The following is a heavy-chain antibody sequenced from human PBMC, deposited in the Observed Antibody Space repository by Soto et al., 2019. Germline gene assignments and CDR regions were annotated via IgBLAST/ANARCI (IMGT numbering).Heavy chain of an antibody. J-gene: IGHJ4*02. CDR2: TSGSGGTT. CDR3: AKTPRQWLVYFDY. D-gene: IGHD6-19*01. CDR1: GFTFSNYA. V-gene: IGHV3-23*01. Sequence: PGGSLRLSCAASGFTFSNYAIAWVRQAPGKGLEWVSGTSGSGGTTYYADSVKGRFTISRDNSKDTLHLQMNSLRAEDTAVYYCAKTPRQWLVYFDYWGQGA.